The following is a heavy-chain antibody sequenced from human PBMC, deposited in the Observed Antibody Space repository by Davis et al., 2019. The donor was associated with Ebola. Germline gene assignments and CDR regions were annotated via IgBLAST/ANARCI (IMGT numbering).Heavy chain of an antibody. V-gene: IGHV4-4*02. D-gene: IGHD3-22*01. CDR2: IYHSGST. Sequence: MPSETLSLTCAVSGGSISSGNWWSWVRQPPGKGLEWIGEIYHSGSTNYNPSLKSRVTVSVDKSKNQFSLKLSSVTAADTAVYYCARGRYYYDSSGYYYVWDNWFDPWGQGTLVTVSS. J-gene: IGHJ5*02. CDR3: ARGRYYYDSSGYYYVWDNWFDP. CDR1: GGSISSGNW.